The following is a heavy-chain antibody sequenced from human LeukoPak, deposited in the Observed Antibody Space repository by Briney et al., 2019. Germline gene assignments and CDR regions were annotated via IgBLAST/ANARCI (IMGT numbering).Heavy chain of an antibody. CDR1: GGSFSGYY. Sequence: SETLSLTCAVYGGSFSGYYWSWIRQPPGKGLEWIGYIYHSGSTYYNPSLKSRVTISVDRSKNQFSLKLSSVTAADTAVYYCARGNEKNWFDPWGQGTLVTVSS. J-gene: IGHJ5*02. D-gene: IGHD1-1*01. CDR2: IYHSGST. CDR3: ARGNEKNWFDP. V-gene: IGHV4-34*01.